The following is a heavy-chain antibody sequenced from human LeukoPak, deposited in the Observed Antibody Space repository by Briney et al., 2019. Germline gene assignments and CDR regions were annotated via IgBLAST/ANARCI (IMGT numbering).Heavy chain of an antibody. D-gene: IGHD2-2*01. V-gene: IGHV1-46*01. CDR3: ARDKQGCSRTSCYWGGGGDY. CDR2: INPSGGST. J-gene: IGHJ4*02. CDR1: VYTFTSYY. Sequence: GASVKVSCKASVYTFTSYYMHWVRQAPGQGLEWMGIINPSGGSTSYAQKFQGRVTMTRDTSTSTVYMELSSLRSEDTAVYYCARDKQGCSRTSCYWGGGGDYWGQGTLVTVSS.